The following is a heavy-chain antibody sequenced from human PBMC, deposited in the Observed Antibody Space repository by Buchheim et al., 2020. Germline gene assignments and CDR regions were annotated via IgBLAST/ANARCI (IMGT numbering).Heavy chain of an antibody. CDR2: IYYSGST. CDR1: GGSISSYY. Sequence: QVQLQESGPGLVKPSETLSLTCTVSGGSISSYYWSWIRQPPGKGLEWIGYIYYSGSTNYNPSLQSRVTISVDTSNNQFSLKLSSVTAADTAVYYCARGGSYYYPYYFDYWGQGTL. V-gene: IGHV4-59*01. CDR3: ARGGSYYYPYYFDY. J-gene: IGHJ4*02. D-gene: IGHD1-26*01.